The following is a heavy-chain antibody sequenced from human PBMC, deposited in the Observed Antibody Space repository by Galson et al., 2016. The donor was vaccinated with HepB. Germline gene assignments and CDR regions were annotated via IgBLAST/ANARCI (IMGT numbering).Heavy chain of an antibody. D-gene: IGHD4-11*01. CDR1: GGSIGSYY. V-gene: IGHV4-59*08. Sequence: ETLSLTCTVSGGSIGSYYWSWLRQTPGKGLEWIGYIYYNGNTHYNPSLKSRVTFSLDTSNHRLSLRLRSVTAADTAVYYCARHRGLPSLYWFFDLWGRGTLVTVSS. CDR2: IYYNGNT. CDR3: ARHRGLPSLYWFFDL. J-gene: IGHJ2*01.